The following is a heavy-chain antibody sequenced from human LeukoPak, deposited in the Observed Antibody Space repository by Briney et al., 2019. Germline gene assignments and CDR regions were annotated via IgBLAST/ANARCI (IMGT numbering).Heavy chain of an antibody. J-gene: IGHJ4*02. D-gene: IGHD1-1*01. Sequence: SETLTLTCADSGGSISSGGYSWSWIRQPQGKGLEWIEYIYHSGSLYYNPYLKSRVTISVDRSKNQFYLKLSSVTAPDTAVYYCASARPEHWPAPDYWGQGTLVTVSS. CDR2: IYHSGSL. CDR3: ASARPEHWPAPDY. CDR1: GGSISSGGYS. V-gene: IGHV4-30-2*01.